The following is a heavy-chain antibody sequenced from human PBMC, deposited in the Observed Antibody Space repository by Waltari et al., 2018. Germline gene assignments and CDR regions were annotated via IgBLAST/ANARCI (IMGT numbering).Heavy chain of an antibody. D-gene: IGHD6-13*01. Sequence: QLQLQESGPGLVKPSETLSLTCTVSGGSISSSSYYWCWIRQPPGKGLEWIGSIYYSGSTYYNPSLKSRVTISVDTSKNQFSLKLSSVTAAYTAVYYCARHGPFTKYSSSWYPLNYFDYWGQGTLVTVSS. CDR3: ARHGPFTKYSSSWYPLNYFDY. CDR2: IYYSGST. CDR1: GGSISSSSYY. J-gene: IGHJ4*02. V-gene: IGHV4-39*07.